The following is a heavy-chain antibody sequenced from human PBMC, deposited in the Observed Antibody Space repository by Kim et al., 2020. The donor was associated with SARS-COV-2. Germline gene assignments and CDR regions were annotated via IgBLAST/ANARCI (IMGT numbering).Heavy chain of an antibody. Sequence: GGSLRLSCAASGFTFSSYEMNWVRQAPGKGLEWVSYISSSGSTIYYADSVKGRFTISRDNAKNSLYLQMNSLRAEDTAVYYCARVHLGVRGVLPEYWGQGTLVTVSS. D-gene: IGHD3-10*01. CDR2: ISSSGSTI. V-gene: IGHV3-48*03. J-gene: IGHJ4*02. CDR1: GFTFSSYE. CDR3: ARVHLGVRGVLPEY.